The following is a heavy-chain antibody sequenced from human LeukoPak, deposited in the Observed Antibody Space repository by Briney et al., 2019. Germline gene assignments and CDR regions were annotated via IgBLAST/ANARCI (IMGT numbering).Heavy chain of an antibody. CDR2: ISGSGGST. Sequence: GGSLRLSCAVSGFTFSSYAMSWVRQAPGKGLEWVSAISGSGGSTYYADSVKGRFTISRDNSKNTLYLQMNSRRAEDTAVYYCAKCGNGYYIDYWGQGTLVTVSS. CDR3: AKCGNGYYIDY. V-gene: IGHV3-23*01. CDR1: GFTFSSYA. D-gene: IGHD3-22*01. J-gene: IGHJ4*02.